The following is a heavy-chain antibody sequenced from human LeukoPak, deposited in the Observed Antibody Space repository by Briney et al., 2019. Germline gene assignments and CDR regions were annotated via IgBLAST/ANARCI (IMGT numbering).Heavy chain of an antibody. D-gene: IGHD3-10*01. CDR2: ISTYNGNT. Sequence: ASVKVSCKASGYTFTKYGIAWVRQAPGQGLEWMGWISTYNGNTNYAQKLQGRVTMTTDTSTSTAYMELRSLISDDAAVYYCARALNYYGSGSYAHYFDYWGQGTLVTVSS. V-gene: IGHV1-18*01. CDR1: GYTFTKYG. CDR3: ARALNYYGSGSYAHYFDY. J-gene: IGHJ4*02.